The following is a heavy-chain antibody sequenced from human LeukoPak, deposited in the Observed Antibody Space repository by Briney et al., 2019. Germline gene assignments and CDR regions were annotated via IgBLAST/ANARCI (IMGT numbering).Heavy chain of an antibody. Sequence: PGGSLRLSCAASGFTFSNYWMSWVRQAPGKGLEWVANIKQDGGEKYYVDSVKGRFTISRDNAKNTLYLQMNSLRAEDTAVYYCARGGSRTYFDYWGQGTLVTVSS. V-gene: IGHV3-7*02. J-gene: IGHJ4*02. CDR3: ARGGSRTYFDY. CDR1: GFTFSNYW. CDR2: IKQDGGEK. D-gene: IGHD6-13*01.